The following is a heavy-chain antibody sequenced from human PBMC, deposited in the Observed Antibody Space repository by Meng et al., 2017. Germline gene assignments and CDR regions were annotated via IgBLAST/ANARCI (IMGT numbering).Heavy chain of an antibody. J-gene: IGHJ3*02. CDR3: ARGRGGYSYGYLRARGAFDI. Sequence: VQLQRWGAALLKPSETLSLTCAVYGGSFSGYYWSWIRQPPGKGLEWIGEINHSGSTNYNPSLKSRVTISVDTSKNQFSLKLSSVTAADTAVYYCARGRGGYSYGYLRARGAFDIWGQGTMVTVSS. CDR2: INHSGST. CDR1: GGSFSGYY. D-gene: IGHD5-18*01. V-gene: IGHV4-34*01.